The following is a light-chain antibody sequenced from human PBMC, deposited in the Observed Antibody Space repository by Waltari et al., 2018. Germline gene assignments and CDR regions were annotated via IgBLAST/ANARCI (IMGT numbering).Light chain of an antibody. CDR1: QSITTY. J-gene: IGKJ4*01. CDR2: AAS. Sequence: DIQMTQSPSSLSASVGDRVTITCRASQSITTYLNWYQLTPGKAPKLLIYAASSLQSGVPSRFSGGGSGRDFTLTISSLQPEDFATYYCQQSYSPVLTCGGGTKVEIK. V-gene: IGKV1-39*01. CDR3: QQSYSPVLT.